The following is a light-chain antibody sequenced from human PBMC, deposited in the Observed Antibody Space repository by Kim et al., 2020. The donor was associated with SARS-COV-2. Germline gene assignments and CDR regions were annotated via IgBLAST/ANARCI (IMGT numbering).Light chain of an antibody. CDR3: SSYAGSYIYV. J-gene: IGLJ1*01. CDR1: SSDVGGYNY. Sequence: QSALTQPRSVSGSPGQSVTISCTGTSSDVGGYNYVSWYQHHPGKAPKVIIYDVSKRPSGVPDRFSGSKSGNTASLTISGLQAEDETDYYCSSYAGSYIYVFGSGTKVTVL. CDR2: DVS. V-gene: IGLV2-11*01.